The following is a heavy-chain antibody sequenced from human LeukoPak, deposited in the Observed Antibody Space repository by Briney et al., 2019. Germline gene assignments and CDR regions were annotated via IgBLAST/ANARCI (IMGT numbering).Heavy chain of an antibody. V-gene: IGHV1-69*10. CDR2: IIHIVGKA. CDR1: GYTFSRYY. Sequence: SVTVSCTASGYTFSRYYMHWVRQAPGQGLEWMGEIIHIVGKANYAQTLEGRDTITADNSTSTAYMELSSLRSEDTAVYYCAGTGDYGTIDYWGQGTLVTVSS. CDR3: AGTGDYGTIDY. J-gene: IGHJ4*02. D-gene: IGHD4-17*01.